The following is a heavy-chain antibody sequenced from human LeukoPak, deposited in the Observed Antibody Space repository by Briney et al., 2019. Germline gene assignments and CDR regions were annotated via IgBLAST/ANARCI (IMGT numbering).Heavy chain of an antibody. J-gene: IGHJ3*01. CDR3: ASRAGNSFHGFDV. CDR2: ISAYNGDT. CDR1: GYTFTSYY. Sequence: ASVKVSCKASGYTFTSYYMHWVRQAPGQGLAWMGWISAYNGDTSSAQTLQGRITMTTDTSTSTAYMELRSLSSDDTAVYYCASRAGNSFHGFDVWGQGTMVTVSS. V-gene: IGHV1-18*04. D-gene: IGHD4-23*01.